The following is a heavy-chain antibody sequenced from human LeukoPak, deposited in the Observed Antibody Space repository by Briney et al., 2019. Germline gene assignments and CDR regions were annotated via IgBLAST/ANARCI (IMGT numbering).Heavy chain of an antibody. D-gene: IGHD3-10*01. CDR3: ARDGSDYGSGIN. V-gene: IGHV4-34*01. CDR2: INHSGST. CDR1: GGSFSGYY. J-gene: IGHJ4*02. Sequence: SETLSLTCAVYGGSFSGYYWSWIRQPPGKGLEWIGEINHSGSTNYNPSLKSRVTISVDTSKNQFSLKLSSVTAADTAVYYCARDGSDYGSGINWGQGTLVTVSS.